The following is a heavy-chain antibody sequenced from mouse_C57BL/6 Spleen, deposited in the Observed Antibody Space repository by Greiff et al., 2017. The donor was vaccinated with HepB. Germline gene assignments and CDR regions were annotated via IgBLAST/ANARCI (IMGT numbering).Heavy chain of an antibody. CDR3: ARRDPYSGEWFAY. D-gene: IGHD2-12*01. J-gene: IGHJ3*01. V-gene: IGHV1-82*01. CDR2: IYPGDGDT. Sequence: VQLQQSGPELVKPGASVKISCKASGYAFSSSWMNWVKQRPGKGLEWIGRIYPGDGDTNYNGKFKGKATLTADKSSSTAYMQLSSLTSEDSAVYFGARRDPYSGEWFAYWGQGTLVTVSA. CDR1: GYAFSSSW.